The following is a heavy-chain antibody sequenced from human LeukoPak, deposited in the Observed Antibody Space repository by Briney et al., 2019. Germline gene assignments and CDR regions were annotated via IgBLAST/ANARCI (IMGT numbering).Heavy chain of an antibody. CDR2: IKHDGSEK. D-gene: IGHD2-15*01. CDR1: GFTFGSYW. J-gene: IGHJ3*02. V-gene: IGHV3-7*03. CDR3: ARDEVCSGGSCQLLDI. Sequence: PGGSLRLSCAASGFTFGSYWMSWVRQAPGKGLEWVADIKHDGSEKYYADSVKGRFTISRDNSKNMLYLQMNGLRAEDTAVYYCARDEVCSGGSCQLLDIWGQGTVVTVSS.